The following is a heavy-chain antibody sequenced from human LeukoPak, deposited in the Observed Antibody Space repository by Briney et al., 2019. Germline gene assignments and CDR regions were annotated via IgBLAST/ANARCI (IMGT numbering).Heavy chain of an antibody. CDR3: ARDITMVRGVIILNWFDP. CDR2: IYYSGNT. D-gene: IGHD3-10*01. Sequence: PSETLSLTCTVSGGSISSSNYYWGWIRQPPGKGLEWIGSIYYSGNTYYNPSLKSRVTISVDTSKNQFSLKLSSVTAADTAVYYCARDITMVRGVIILNWFDPWGQGTLVTVSS. CDR1: GGSISSSNYY. V-gene: IGHV4-39*07. J-gene: IGHJ5*02.